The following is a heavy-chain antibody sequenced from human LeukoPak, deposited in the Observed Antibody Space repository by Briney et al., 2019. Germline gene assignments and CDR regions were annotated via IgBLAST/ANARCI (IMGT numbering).Heavy chain of an antibody. CDR1: GGSLNAYY. CDR3: ARDRASTYD. V-gene: IGHV4-34*01. CDR2: IDHNGYT. J-gene: IGHJ4*02. D-gene: IGHD5-18*01. Sequence: SENLSLTCDVHGGSLNAYYWTWIRQSPGRGLEWIGEIDHNGYTSYNPSLKSRVTISVDTSKKQFFPKLTSMTAADTAVYYCARDRASTYDWGQGILVTVSS.